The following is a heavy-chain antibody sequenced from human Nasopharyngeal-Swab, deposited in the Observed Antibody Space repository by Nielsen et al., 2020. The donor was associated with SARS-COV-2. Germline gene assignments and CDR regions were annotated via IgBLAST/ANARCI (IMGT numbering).Heavy chain of an antibody. V-gene: IGHV1-69*06. CDR1: GGTFSSYA. CDR3: ARERTPRPPGIVVGLDAFGI. J-gene: IGHJ3*02. Sequence: SVKVSCKASGGTFSSYAISWVRQAPGQGLEWMGGIIPIFGTANYAQKFQGRVTITADKSTSTAYMELSSLRSEDTAVYYCARERTPRPPGIVVGLDAFGIWGQGTMVTASS. CDR2: IIPIFGTA. D-gene: IGHD3-22*01.